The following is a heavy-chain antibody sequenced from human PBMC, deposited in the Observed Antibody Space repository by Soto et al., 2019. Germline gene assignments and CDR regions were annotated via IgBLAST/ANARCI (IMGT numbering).Heavy chain of an antibody. CDR3: ARGIGHRPTRGIDFHYGMDV. Sequence: PGGSLRLSXVASGFTFSHYWMHWVRQVPGKGLEWLSRIDDDGDSISYVDSVKGRFAISRDNEKNTLFLEMNTLRDEDTAVYYCARGIGHRPTRGIDFHYGMDVWGRGTTVTVSS. V-gene: IGHV3-74*01. D-gene: IGHD3-9*01. CDR2: IDDDGDSI. J-gene: IGHJ6*02. CDR1: GFTFSHYW.